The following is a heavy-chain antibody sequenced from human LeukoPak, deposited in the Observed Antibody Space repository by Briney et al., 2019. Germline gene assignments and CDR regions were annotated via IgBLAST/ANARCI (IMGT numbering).Heavy chain of an antibody. V-gene: IGHV4-61*03. CDR3: ARAPCSGGSCYPPDY. CDR2: IYHSGSA. D-gene: IGHD2-15*01. CDR1: GGSVSSGGYH. Sequence: SETLSLTRSVSGGSVSSGGYHWSWIRQPPGKGLEWIGYIYHSGSANYNPSLKSRVTISVDTSKNHFSLNLSSVTAADTAVYYCARAPCSGGSCYPPDYWGQGTLVTVSS. J-gene: IGHJ4*02.